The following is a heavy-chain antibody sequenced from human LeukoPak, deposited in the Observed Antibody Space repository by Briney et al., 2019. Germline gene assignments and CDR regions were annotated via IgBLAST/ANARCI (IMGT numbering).Heavy chain of an antibody. CDR2: ISKNGGII. D-gene: IGHD2-15*01. J-gene: IGHJ3*01. V-gene: IGHV3-48*01. CDR1: GFTLSSYS. CDR3: ALGYCSGGRCYHDAFDL. Sequence: GGSLRLSCAGSGFTLSSYSMNWVRQAPGEGLEWISYISKNGGIIYYADSVKGRFTVSRDRASDSVYLQMNSPRVEDMSVYYCALGYCSGGRCYHDAFDLWGQGTAVAVSS.